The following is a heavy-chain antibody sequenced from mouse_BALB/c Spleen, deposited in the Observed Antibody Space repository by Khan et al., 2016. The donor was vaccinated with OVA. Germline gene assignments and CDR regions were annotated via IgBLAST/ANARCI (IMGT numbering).Heavy chain of an antibody. Sequence: VQLQQSGTELVRPGALVRLSCTASGFNIKDYYIHWVKQRPDQGLEWIGWIDPENGNTIYDPSLQGKANITADTSSNTAYLQFNSLTSEDSAVYYGPISIHLYVDYWGQGTTLTVSS. CDR3: PISIHLYVDY. V-gene: IGHV14-1*02. D-gene: IGHD2-3*01. CDR2: IDPENGNT. CDR1: GFNIKDYY. J-gene: IGHJ2*01.